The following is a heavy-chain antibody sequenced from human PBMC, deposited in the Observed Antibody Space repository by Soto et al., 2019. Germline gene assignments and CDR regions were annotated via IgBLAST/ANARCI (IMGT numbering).Heavy chain of an antibody. Sequence: GGSLRLSCAASGFTVSSNYMSWVRQAPGKGLEWVSVIYSGGSTYYADSVKGRFTISRDNSKNTLYLQMNSLRAEDTAVYYCARDLGAVTTYYWGQGTLVTVSS. CDR1: GFTVSSNY. D-gene: IGHD4-17*01. CDR2: IYSGGST. J-gene: IGHJ4*02. CDR3: ARDLGAVTTYY. V-gene: IGHV3-66*01.